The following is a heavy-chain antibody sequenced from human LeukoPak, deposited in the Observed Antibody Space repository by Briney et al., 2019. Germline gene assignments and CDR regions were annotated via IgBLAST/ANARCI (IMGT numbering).Heavy chain of an antibody. D-gene: IGHD2-15*01. Sequence: GGSLRLSCAASGFTFSSYAMSWVRQAPGKGLEWVSAISGSGGSTYYADHVKGRFTISRDNSKNTLYLQMNSLRAEDTAVYYCARDGVARGSNYWGQGTLVTVSS. J-gene: IGHJ4*02. CDR2: ISGSGGST. CDR3: ARDGVARGSNY. CDR1: GFTFSSYA. V-gene: IGHV3-23*01.